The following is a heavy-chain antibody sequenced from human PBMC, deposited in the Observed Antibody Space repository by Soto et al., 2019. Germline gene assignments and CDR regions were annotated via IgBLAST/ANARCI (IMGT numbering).Heavy chain of an antibody. J-gene: IGHJ4*02. CDR1: GFRLRDYW. D-gene: IGHD2-2*01. CDR3: TRETSVDAD. CDR2: IKQDGSEK. V-gene: IGHV3-7*05. Sequence: EVQLVESGGGLVQPGGSLRLSCAASGFRLRDYWMTWVRQAPGKGLEWVANIKQDGSEKYYVDSVKGRCTISRDDAKNPLYLQMNSLPTEDTAVYYCTRETSVDADWGQGTLVTVSS.